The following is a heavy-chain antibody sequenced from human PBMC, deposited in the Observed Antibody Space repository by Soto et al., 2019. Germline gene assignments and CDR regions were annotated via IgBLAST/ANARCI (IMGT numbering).Heavy chain of an antibody. V-gene: IGHV4-59*01. D-gene: IGHD6-6*01. J-gene: IGHJ4*02. CDR3: ARQVAAHYYFDY. Sequence: SETLSLTCTVSGGSISSYYWSWIRQPPGKGLEWIGYIYYSGSTNYNPSLKSRVTISVDTSKNQFSLKLSSVTAADTAVYYCARQVAAHYYFDYWGQGTLGTVS. CDR1: GGSISSYY. CDR2: IYYSGST.